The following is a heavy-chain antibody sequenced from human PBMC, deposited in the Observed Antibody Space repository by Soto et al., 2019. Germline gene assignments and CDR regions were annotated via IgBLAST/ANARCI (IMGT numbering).Heavy chain of an antibody. D-gene: IGHD7-27*01. V-gene: IGHV3-33*01. CDR2: IWYAGSNK. Sequence: GGPLRLSCPASGFTFSSYGMHWVRKAPGKGLEWVAVIWYAGSNKYYADSVKGRFTISRDNSKNTLYLQMNSLRAEDTAVKCRPSDWGDAFAYWGQGTKVTVSS. CDR1: GFTFSSYG. J-gene: IGHJ3*01. CDR3: PSDWGDAFAY.